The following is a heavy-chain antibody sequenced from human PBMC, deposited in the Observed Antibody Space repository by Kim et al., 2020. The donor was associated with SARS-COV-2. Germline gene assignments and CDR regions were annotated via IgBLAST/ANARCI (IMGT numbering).Heavy chain of an antibody. CDR2: ISSGYST. D-gene: IGHD6-19*01. V-gene: IGHV3-23*01. CDR1: GFTFSNYA. Sequence: GGSLRLSCATSGFTFSNYAMSWICQAPGKGLEWVSSISSGYSTHYADSVKDRFTISRDNSKNTLYLEINSLRAEDTAVYYCAKRYGSGGGHFDYWGQGTLVTVSS. J-gene: IGHJ4*02. CDR3: AKRYGSGGGHFDY.